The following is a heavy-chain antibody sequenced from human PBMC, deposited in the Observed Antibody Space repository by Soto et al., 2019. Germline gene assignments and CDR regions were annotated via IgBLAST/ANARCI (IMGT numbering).Heavy chain of an antibody. D-gene: IGHD6-13*01. V-gene: IGHV4-31*03. CDR2: IYYSGTT. Sequence: SETLSLTCTVSGGSFNSDGYYWSWIRQHPEKGLEWIGYIYYSGTTYYNPSLKSRLTISMDTSKNQFTLQLTSVTAADTAVYYCATSYGNAWYTYWGQGTQVTVSS. CDR3: ATSYGNAWYTY. CDR1: GGSFNSDGYY. J-gene: IGHJ4*02.